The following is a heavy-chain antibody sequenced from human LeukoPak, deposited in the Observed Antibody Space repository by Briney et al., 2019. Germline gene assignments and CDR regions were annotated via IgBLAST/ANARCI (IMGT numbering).Heavy chain of an antibody. CDR3: ARVPLVGYCSGGSCYRSCYYYYYMDV. J-gene: IGHJ6*03. CDR1: GGSISSYY. D-gene: IGHD2-15*01. Sequence: SETLSLTCTVSGGSISSYYWSWIRQPPGKGLEWIGYIYYSGSTNYNPSLKSRVTISVDTSKNQFSLKLSSVTAADTAVYYCARVPLVGYCSGGSCYRSCYYYYYMDVWGKGTTVTVSS. CDR2: IYYSGST. V-gene: IGHV4-59*01.